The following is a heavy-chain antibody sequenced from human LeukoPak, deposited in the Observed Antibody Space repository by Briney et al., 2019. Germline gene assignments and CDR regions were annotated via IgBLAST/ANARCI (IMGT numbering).Heavy chain of an antibody. D-gene: IGHD2-8*01. Sequence: GGSLRLSCAASGFTFSGSAMHWVRQASGKGLEWVGRIRSKANSYATAYAASVKRRFTISRDESKNPAYLQMNSLKTVDTAVYYCARVQEDIVLMVYYYYYYYMDVWGKGTTVTVS. CDR3: ARVQEDIVLMVYYYYYYYMDV. CDR2: IRSKANSYAT. V-gene: IGHV3-73*01. J-gene: IGHJ6*03. CDR1: GFTFSGSA.